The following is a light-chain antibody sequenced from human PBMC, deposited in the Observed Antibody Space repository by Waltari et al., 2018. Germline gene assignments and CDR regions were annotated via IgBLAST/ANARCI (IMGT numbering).Light chain of an antibody. V-gene: IGKV1-NL1*01. CDR2: GAS. Sequence: DIQMTQSPSSLSASVGDRFTITCPASQGISNCLAWYQQKPGKAPKLLLYGASRLESGVPPRFSGSVSGTDYTLTISSLQPDDFATYYCQQYYFTPYTFGQGTKLDIK. CDR1: QGISNC. J-gene: IGKJ2*01. CDR3: QQYYFTPYT.